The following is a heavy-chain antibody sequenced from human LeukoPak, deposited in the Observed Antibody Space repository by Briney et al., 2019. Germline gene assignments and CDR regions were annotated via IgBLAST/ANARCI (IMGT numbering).Heavy chain of an antibody. V-gene: IGHV4-4*02. CDR2: IYHSGST. CDR3: ARRSTVTTFDY. J-gene: IGHJ4*02. CDR1: GFTFSSYW. D-gene: IGHD4-17*01. Sequence: GSLRLSCAASGFTFSSYWMTWVRQPPGKGLEWIGEIYHSGSTNYNPSLKSRVTMSVDKSKNQFSLKLNSVTAADTAVYYCARRSTVTTFDYWGQGTLVTVSS.